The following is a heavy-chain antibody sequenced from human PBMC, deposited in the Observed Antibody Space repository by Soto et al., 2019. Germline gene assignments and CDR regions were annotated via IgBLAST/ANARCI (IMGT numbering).Heavy chain of an antibody. CDR3: AKDSYSDFWSGHYYYFDF. D-gene: IGHD3-3*01. V-gene: IGHV3-48*01. CDR1: GFKISSSS. Sequence: GGSLRLSCAAFGFKISSSSMNWVRQAPGRGLEWVAYISDSGSNTLYADSVKGRFTVSRDTAKNSLYLQMDSLRAEDTAIYFCAKDSYSDFWSGHYYYFDFWGQGTLVTVSS. CDR2: ISDSGSNT. J-gene: IGHJ4*02.